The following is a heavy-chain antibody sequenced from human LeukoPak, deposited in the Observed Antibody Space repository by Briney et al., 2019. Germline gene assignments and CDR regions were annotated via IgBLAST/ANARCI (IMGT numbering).Heavy chain of an antibody. CDR1: GGSISSGGYS. CDR2: IYHSGST. Sequence: SETLSLTCAVSGGSISSGGYSWSWIRQPPGKGLEWIGYIYHSGSTYYNPSLKSRVTISVDRSKNQFSLKLSSVTAADTAVYYCARESFGELLSYFDYWGQGTLVTVSS. V-gene: IGHV4-30-2*01. D-gene: IGHD3-10*01. CDR3: ARESFGELLSYFDY. J-gene: IGHJ4*02.